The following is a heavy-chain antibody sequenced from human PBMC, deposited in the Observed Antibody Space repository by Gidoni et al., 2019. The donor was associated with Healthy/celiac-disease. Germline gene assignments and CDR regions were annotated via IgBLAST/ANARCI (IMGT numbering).Heavy chain of an antibody. CDR3: AREGEGYSSSWTSFDY. CDR2: IWYDGSNK. D-gene: IGHD6-13*01. CDR1: VFTFSSFG. J-gene: IGHJ4*02. V-gene: IGHV3-33*01. Sequence: QVQLVESGGGVVQPGRSLRLSCAASVFTFSSFGMHWVRQAPGKGLEWVAVIWYDGSNKYYADSVKGRFTISRDNSKNTLYLQMNSLRAEDTAVYYCAREGEGYSSSWTSFDYWGQGTLVTVSS.